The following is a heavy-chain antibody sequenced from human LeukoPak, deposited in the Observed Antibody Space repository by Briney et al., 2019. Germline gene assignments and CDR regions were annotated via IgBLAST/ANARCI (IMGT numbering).Heavy chain of an antibody. J-gene: IGHJ3*02. V-gene: IGHV3-48*01. D-gene: IGHD1-1*01. CDR3: VRDGGFPGTTGTYEI. CDR1: GFTFSRFS. CDR2: ISSSSSTI. Sequence: SGGSLRLSCAASGFTFSRFSMHWVRQAPGRGLEWLSYISSSSSTIYYADSVKGRFTISRDNAIDSLFLVMNSLRVEDTAVYYCVRDGGFPGTTGTYEIWGQGTMVTV.